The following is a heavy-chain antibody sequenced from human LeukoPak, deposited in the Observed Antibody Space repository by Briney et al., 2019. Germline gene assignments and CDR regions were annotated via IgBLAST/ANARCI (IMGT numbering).Heavy chain of an antibody. V-gene: IGHV4-4*07. CDR2: IYAAESS. D-gene: IGHD3-22*01. J-gene: IGHJ4*02. CDR1: GDSVIRSY. Sequence: PSETLSLTCTVSGDSVIRSYWGWIRQSAGKGLEWIGRIYAAESSKYNPSLRGRVSISIDTSASQFSLRLNSMTAADTAVYYCVRGRNDRPYYFDYWGQGVLVTVSS. CDR3: VRGRNDRPYYFDY.